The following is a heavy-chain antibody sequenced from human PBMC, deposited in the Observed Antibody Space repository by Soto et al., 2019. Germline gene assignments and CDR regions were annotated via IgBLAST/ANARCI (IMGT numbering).Heavy chain of an antibody. CDR2: ISYDGSNK. J-gene: IGHJ5*02. V-gene: IGHV3-30*18. D-gene: IGHD2-2*03. CDR3: AKPGNCSSTSRPNRFDP. Sequence: LRLSCAASGFTFSSYGMHWVRQAPGKGLEWVAVISYDGSNKYYADSVKGRFTISRDNSKNTLYLQMNSLRAEDTAGYYCAKPGNCSSTSRPNRFDPWCQGTLVTVSS. CDR1: GFTFSSYG.